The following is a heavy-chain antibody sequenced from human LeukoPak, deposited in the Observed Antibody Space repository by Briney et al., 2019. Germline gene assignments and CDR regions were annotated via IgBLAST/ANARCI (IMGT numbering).Heavy chain of an antibody. CDR3: ARDLEMGRFDP. V-gene: IGHV3-48*01. CDR1: GFTFSSYS. J-gene: IGHJ5*02. Sequence: PGGSLRLSCAASGFTFSSYSMNWVRQAPGKGLEWVSYISSSSSTIYYADSVKGRFTISRDNSKNTLYLQMNSLRAEDTAVYYCARDLEMGRFDPWGQGTLVTVSS. D-gene: IGHD5-24*01. CDR2: ISSSSSTI.